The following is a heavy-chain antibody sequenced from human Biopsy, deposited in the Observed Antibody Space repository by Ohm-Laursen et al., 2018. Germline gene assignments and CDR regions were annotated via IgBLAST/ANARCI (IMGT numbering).Heavy chain of an antibody. J-gene: IGHJ4*02. CDR2: IRPLNGDT. Sequence: VPSVKVSCKTSGYNFISYSINWVRQAPGQGLEWMGWIRPLNGDTKYGQKFQDRVTMTTDTSTSTVYMELTSLRSDDTAVYYCARGEVTFGELIVSLDSWGQGTLVTVSS. CDR1: GYNFISYS. D-gene: IGHD3-16*02. CDR3: ARGEVTFGELIVSLDS. V-gene: IGHV1-18*01.